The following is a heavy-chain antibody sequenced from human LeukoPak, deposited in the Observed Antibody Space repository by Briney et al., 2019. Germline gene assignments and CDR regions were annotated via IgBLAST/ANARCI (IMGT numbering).Heavy chain of an antibody. D-gene: IGHD3-10*01. Sequence: SETLSLTCAVYGGSFSGYYWSWIRQPPGKGLEWIGEINHSGSTNYNPSLKSRVTISVDTSKNQFSLKLSSVTAADTAVYYCARVYYGSGDYYYYGMDVWGQGTTVTVSS. J-gene: IGHJ6*02. CDR1: GGSFSGYY. CDR3: ARVYYGSGDYYYYGMDV. CDR2: INHSGST. V-gene: IGHV4-34*01.